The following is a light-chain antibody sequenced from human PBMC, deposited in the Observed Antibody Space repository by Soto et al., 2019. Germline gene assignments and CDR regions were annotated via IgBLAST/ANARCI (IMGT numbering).Light chain of an antibody. Sequence: IQLTHSPSSLSASVGDRVAITLRASQGISSYLGWYQQKPGKAPNLLIYDASTLHSGVPSRFSGSGSGTDFTLTISSLQPEDSAAYYCQQSHSSPLTFGGGTKVDIK. CDR2: DAS. CDR1: QGISSY. CDR3: QQSHSSPLT. J-gene: IGKJ4*01. V-gene: IGKV1-9*01.